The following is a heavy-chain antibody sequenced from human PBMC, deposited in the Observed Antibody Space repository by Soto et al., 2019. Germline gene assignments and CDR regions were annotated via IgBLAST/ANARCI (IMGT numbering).Heavy chain of an antibody. CDR2: INPSGGST. V-gene: IGHV1-46*01. CDR3: ARDSYSSSWAGYNWFDP. CDR1: GYTFTSYY. D-gene: IGHD6-13*01. Sequence: WASVKVSCKASGYTFTSYYMHWARQAPGQGLEWMGIINPSGGSTSYAQKFQGRVTMTRDTSTSTVYMELSSLRSEDTAVYYCARDSYSSSWAGYNWFDPWGQGTLVTVSS. J-gene: IGHJ5*02.